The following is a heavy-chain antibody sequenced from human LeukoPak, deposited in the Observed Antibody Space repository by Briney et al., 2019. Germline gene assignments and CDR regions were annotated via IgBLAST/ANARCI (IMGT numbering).Heavy chain of an antibody. V-gene: IGHV3-30*03. Sequence: GGSLRLSCAASGFTFSSYGMHWVRQASGKGLEWVAVISYDGSNKYYADSVKGRFTISRDNSKNTLYLQMNSLRAEDTAVYYCARERGYSYGYSDYWGQGTLVTVSS. CDR1: GFTFSSYG. D-gene: IGHD5-18*01. J-gene: IGHJ4*02. CDR3: ARERGYSYGYSDY. CDR2: ISYDGSNK.